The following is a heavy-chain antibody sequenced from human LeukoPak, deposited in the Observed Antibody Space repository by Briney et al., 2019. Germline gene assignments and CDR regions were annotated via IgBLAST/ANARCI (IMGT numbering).Heavy chain of an antibody. Sequence: GESLKISCKASGYSFTTCWIGWVRQLPGKNPEWMGIISPGDSDFRYSPSFQGQVTISVDKSISTTYLQWSSLKASDTAMYYCARQGVIAQPSDYWGQGTLVTVSS. J-gene: IGHJ4*02. D-gene: IGHD2-21*01. CDR3: ARQGVIAQPSDY. V-gene: IGHV5-51*01. CDR1: GYSFTTCW. CDR2: ISPGDSDF.